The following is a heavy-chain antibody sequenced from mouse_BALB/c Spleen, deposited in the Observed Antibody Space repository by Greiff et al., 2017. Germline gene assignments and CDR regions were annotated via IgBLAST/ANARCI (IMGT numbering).Heavy chain of an antibody. V-gene: IGHV1-39*01. Sequence: VQLQQTGPELVKPGASVKISCKASGYSFTDYIMLWVKQSHGKSLEWIGNINPYYGSTSYNLKFKGKATLTVDKSSSTAYMQLNSLTSEDSAVYYCASITTPDYYAMDYWGQGTSVTVSS. D-gene: IGHD1-1*01. CDR2: INPYYGST. CDR3: ASITTPDYYAMDY. CDR1: GYSFTDYI. J-gene: IGHJ4*01.